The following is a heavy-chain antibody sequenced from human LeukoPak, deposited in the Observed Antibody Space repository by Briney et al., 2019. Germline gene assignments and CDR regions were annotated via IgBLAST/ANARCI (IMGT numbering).Heavy chain of an antibody. V-gene: IGHV6-1*01. D-gene: IGHD3-10*01. CDR1: GDSVSSNSAA. CDR2: TYYRSKWYN. Sequence: SQTLSLTGAISGDSVSSNSAAWNWIRQSPSRGLEWLGRTYYRSKWYNDYAVSVKSRITINPDTSKNQFSLQLSSVTPEDTAVYYCARDLRGWFGDPGTFDIWGQGTMVTVSS. CDR3: ARDLRGWFGDPGTFDI. J-gene: IGHJ3*02.